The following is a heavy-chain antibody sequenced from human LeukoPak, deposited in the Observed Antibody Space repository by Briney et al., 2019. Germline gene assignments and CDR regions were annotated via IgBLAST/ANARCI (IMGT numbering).Heavy chain of an antibody. V-gene: IGHV3-7*05. CDR2: IKEDGSTK. J-gene: IGHJ3*02. Sequence: GGSLRLSCAASGFTFRNYWMSWVRQAPGKGLEWVGNIKEDGSTKYYLDSVKGRVTISRDNARNSLHLQMDSLRAEDTAVYYCARAPDAFDIWGQGTMVTVSS. CDR3: ARAPDAFDI. CDR1: GFTFRNYW.